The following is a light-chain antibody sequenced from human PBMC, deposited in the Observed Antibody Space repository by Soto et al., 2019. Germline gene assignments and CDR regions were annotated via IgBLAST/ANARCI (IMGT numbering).Light chain of an antibody. CDR2: GAS. J-gene: IGKJ2*01. Sequence: EIVMTQSPATLSVFPGERATLSCRASQSVSSNLAWFQLKPGQAPRLLIYGASTRATGISARFSGSGSGTEFTLTISSLQSEDFAVYYCQQYNNWPPRYTFGQGTKLEIK. CDR3: QQYNNWPPRYT. CDR1: QSVSSN. V-gene: IGKV3-15*01.